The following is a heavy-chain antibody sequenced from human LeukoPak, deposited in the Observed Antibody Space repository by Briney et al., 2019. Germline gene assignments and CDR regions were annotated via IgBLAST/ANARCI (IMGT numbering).Heavy chain of an antibody. CDR1: GYTFTGYY. CDR2: INPNSGGT. Sequence: GASVKVSCKASGYTFTGYYMHWVRQAPGQGLEWMGWINPNSGGTNYARKFQGRVTMTRDTSISTAYMELSRLRSDDTAVYYCARALITIENYFDYWGQGTLVTVSS. V-gene: IGHV1-2*02. D-gene: IGHD3-9*01. CDR3: ARALITIENYFDY. J-gene: IGHJ4*02.